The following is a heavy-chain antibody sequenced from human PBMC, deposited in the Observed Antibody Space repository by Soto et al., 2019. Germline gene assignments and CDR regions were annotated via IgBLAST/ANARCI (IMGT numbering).Heavy chain of an antibody. CDR2: INNDGSMT. Sequence: EVQLVGSGGGLVQPGGSLRLSCAASGFSLSTYWMHWVRQAPGKGLVWVSRINNDGSMTSYADSVKGRFAISRDNAKNMLYLQMNSLRVEDTGLYYCVRAITAPGYWGQGTLVIVSS. CDR1: GFSLSTYW. V-gene: IGHV3-74*01. D-gene: IGHD1-20*01. J-gene: IGHJ4*02. CDR3: VRAITAPGY.